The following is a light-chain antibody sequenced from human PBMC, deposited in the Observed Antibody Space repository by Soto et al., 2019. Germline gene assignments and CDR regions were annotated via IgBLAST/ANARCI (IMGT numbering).Light chain of an antibody. CDR2: GDN. J-gene: IGLJ1*01. CDR3: ASWDNSLNGLYV. CDR1: SSNIGSHP. Sequence: QSVLTQPPSASGTPGQRGTISCSGSSSNIGSHPVNWYQQLPGTAPKLLLYGDNQRPSGVPDRFSASKSGTSASLAISGLQSDDEAIYYCASWDNSLNGLYVFGVGTKLTVL. V-gene: IGLV1-44*01.